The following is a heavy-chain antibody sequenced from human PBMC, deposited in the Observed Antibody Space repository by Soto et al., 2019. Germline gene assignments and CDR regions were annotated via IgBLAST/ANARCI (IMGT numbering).Heavy chain of an antibody. Sequence: QVQLVESGGGVVQPGRSLRLSCAASGFTFSSYAMHWVRQAPGKGLEWVAVISYDGSNKYYADSVKGRFTISRDNSKNTLYLQMNSLRAEDTAVYYCARGPTILGMNSYYFDYWGQGTLVTVSS. CDR1: GFTFSSYA. CDR3: ARGPTILGMNSYYFDY. CDR2: ISYDGSNK. V-gene: IGHV3-30-3*01. D-gene: IGHD5-12*01. J-gene: IGHJ4*02.